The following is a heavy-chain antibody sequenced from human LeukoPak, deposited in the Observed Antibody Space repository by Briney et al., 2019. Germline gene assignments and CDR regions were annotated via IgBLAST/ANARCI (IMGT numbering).Heavy chain of an antibody. J-gene: IGHJ2*01. Sequence: GGTLRLSCAASGFTFSGFAMSWIRQAPGKGLEWVSAISGSGGTTYYADSVKGRFTISRDNAKNSLYLQMNSLRAEDTAVYYCARRSGHYYWYFDLWGRGTLVTVSS. D-gene: IGHD6-25*01. CDR1: GFTFSGFA. CDR3: ARRSGHYYWYFDL. CDR2: ISGSGGTT. V-gene: IGHV3-23*01.